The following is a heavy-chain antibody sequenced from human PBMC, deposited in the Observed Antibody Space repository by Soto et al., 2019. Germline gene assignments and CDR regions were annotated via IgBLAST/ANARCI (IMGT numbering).Heavy chain of an antibody. J-gene: IGHJ4*02. CDR1: GVSFSGYY. D-gene: IGHD3-10*01. CDR2: INHSGST. Sequence: SETLSLTCAVYGVSFSGYYWIWIRQPPGKGLEWIGEINHSGSTNYNPSLKSRVTISVDTSKNQFSLKLSSVTAADTAVYYCATRPITMVRGVHFDYWGQGTLVTVSS. V-gene: IGHV4-34*01. CDR3: ATRPITMVRGVHFDY.